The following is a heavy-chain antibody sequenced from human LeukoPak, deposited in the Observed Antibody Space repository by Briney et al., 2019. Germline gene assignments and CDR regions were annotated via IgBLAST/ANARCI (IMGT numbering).Heavy chain of an antibody. CDR1: GFTFSHYD. Sequence: PGGSLRLSCEASGFTFSHYDMNWVRQAPGKGLVWVSRIKDYTNYAHADSLKGRFPISRDKAKNTLYLQMNSLRVEDTAAYFCGRDPGRSDRDWYFDLWGRGTLVTVSS. CDR3: GRDPGRSDRDWYFDL. J-gene: IGHJ2*01. CDR2: IKDYTNY. V-gene: IGHV3-74*03.